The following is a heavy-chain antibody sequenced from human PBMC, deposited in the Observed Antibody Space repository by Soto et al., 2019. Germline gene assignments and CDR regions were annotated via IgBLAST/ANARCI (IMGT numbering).Heavy chain of an antibody. CDR2: IIPILGIA. D-gene: IGHD2-15*01. J-gene: IGHJ4*02. V-gene: IGHV1-69*02. Sequence: QVQLAQSGAEVKKPGSSVKVSCKASGGTFSSYTISWVRQAPGQGLEWMGRIIPILGIANYAQKFQGRVTITADKSTSTAYMELSSLRSEDTAVYYCARAYCSGGSCYSGIGYWGQGTLVTVSS. CDR1: GGTFSSYT. CDR3: ARAYCSGGSCYSGIGY.